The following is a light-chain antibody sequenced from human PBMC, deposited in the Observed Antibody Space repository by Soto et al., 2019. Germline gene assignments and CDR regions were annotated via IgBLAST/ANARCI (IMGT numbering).Light chain of an antibody. CDR2: DAS. J-gene: IGKJ5*01. V-gene: IGKV3-11*01. CDR3: QHRSIWPVS. CDR1: QSVGSY. Sequence: EIVLTQSPATLSLSPGERATLSCRASQSVGSYLAWYQQKPGQAPRLLIFDASSRATGIPARFSGSGSGTDFTLTISSPEPEDFAVYYCQHRSIWPVSFGQGTRLEIK.